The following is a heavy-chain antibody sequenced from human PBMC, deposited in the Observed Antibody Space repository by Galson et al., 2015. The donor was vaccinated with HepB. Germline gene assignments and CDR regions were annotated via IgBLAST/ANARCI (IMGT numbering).Heavy chain of an antibody. V-gene: IGHV7-4-1*02. CDR1: GYTFTSYA. CDR3: ARDRLSDYPEGGYYYYYMDV. D-gene: IGHD4-11*01. CDR2: INTNTGNP. J-gene: IGHJ6*03. Sequence: SVKVSCKASGYTFTSYAMNWVRQAPGQGLEWMGWINTNTGNPTYAQGFTGRFVFSLDTSVSTAYLQISSLKAEDTAVYYCARDRLSDYPEGGYYYYYMDVWGKGTTVTVSS.